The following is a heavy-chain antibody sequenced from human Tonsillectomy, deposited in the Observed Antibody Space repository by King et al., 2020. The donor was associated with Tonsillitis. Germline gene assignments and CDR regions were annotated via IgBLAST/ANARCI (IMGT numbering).Heavy chain of an antibody. Sequence: QLQESGPGLVKPSQTLSLTCTVSGGSISSGGYYWSWILQHPGKGLEWIGYIYYSGSTYYNPSLKSRVTISVDTSKNQVSLKLSSVTAAATAVYYCARAALSSGWFHFDYWGQGTLVTVSS. CDR2: IYYSGST. CDR3: ARAALSSGWFHFDY. D-gene: IGHD6-19*01. V-gene: IGHV4-31*03. CDR1: GGSISSGGYY. J-gene: IGHJ4*02.